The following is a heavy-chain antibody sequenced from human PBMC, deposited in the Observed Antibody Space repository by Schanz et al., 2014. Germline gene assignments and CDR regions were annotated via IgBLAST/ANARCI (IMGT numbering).Heavy chain of an antibody. D-gene: IGHD7-27*01. CDR1: GFPFSDYF. CDR3: ARELPGVVAFDF. Sequence: QVQLVDSGGGLVKPGGSLRLSCTASGFPFSDYFMAWIRQPPGRGLEWVSYIGNGGVTIYYADSVRGRITMSRDNSKNTMYLQINNLRADDTAVYYCARELPGVVAFDFWGQGTMVTVSS. J-gene: IGHJ3*01. V-gene: IGHV3-11*04. CDR2: IGNGGVTI.